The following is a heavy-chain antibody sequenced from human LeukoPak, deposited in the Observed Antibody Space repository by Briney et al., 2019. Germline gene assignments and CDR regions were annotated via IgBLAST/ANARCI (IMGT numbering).Heavy chain of an antibody. CDR1: GYTFTGYY. V-gene: IGHV1-2*02. CDR2: INPNSGGT. CDR3: ASVNYYDSSGLFDY. Sequence: GASVKVSRKASGYTFTGYYMHWVRQAPGQGLEWMGWINPNSGGTNYAQKFQGRVTMTRDTSISTAYMELSRLRSDDTAVYYCASVNYYDSSGLFDYWGQGTLVTVSS. D-gene: IGHD3-22*01. J-gene: IGHJ4*02.